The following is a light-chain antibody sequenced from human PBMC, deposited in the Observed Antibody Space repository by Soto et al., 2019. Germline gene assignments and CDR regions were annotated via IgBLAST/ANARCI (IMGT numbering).Light chain of an antibody. CDR1: SSNIGSNT. CDR2: SNN. V-gene: IGLV1-44*01. Sequence: QSVLTQPPSASGTPGQRVTISCSGSSSNIGSNTVHWYQQLPGTAPKLLIYSNNQRPSGVPDRFSGSKSGTSASLAISALQSEDEADYYCAAWDDSLNGFYVFGTGTKVT. CDR3: AAWDDSLNGFYV. J-gene: IGLJ1*01.